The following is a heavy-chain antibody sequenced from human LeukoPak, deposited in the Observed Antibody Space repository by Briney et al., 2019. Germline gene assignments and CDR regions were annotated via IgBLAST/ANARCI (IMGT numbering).Heavy chain of an antibody. Sequence: GASVKVSCKASGYTFTGYYMHWVRQAPGQGLEWMGRINPNSGGTNYAQKFQGRVTMTRDTSISTAYMELSRLRSDDTAVYYCAREGVYCTSGVCDIPNWFDPWGQGTLVTVSS. D-gene: IGHD2-8*01. CDR3: AREGVYCTSGVCDIPNWFDP. V-gene: IGHV1-2*06. CDR1: GYTFTGYY. J-gene: IGHJ5*02. CDR2: INPNSGGT.